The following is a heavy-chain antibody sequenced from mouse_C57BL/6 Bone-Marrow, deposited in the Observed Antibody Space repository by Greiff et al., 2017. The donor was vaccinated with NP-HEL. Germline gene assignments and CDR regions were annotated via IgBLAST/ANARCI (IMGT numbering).Heavy chain of an antibody. J-gene: IGHJ3*01. V-gene: IGHV5-4*01. CDR3: ARDRYYGSSYLAY. CDR2: ISDGGSYT. Sequence: EVKLVESGGGLVKPGGSLKLSCAASGFTFSSYAMSWVRQTPEKRLEWVATISDGGSYTYYPDNVKGRFTIARDTAKNNLYLQRSHLKSEDTAMDEGARDRYYGSSYLAYGGQGTLVTVSA. D-gene: IGHD1-1*01. CDR1: GFTFSSYA.